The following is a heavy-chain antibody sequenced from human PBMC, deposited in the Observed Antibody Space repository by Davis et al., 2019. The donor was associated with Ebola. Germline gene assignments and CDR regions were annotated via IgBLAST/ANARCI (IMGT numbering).Heavy chain of an antibody. CDR2: IYTSGST. V-gene: IGHV4-61*02. CDR1: GGSISSGGYY. CDR3: ARGIVGARYFDY. Sequence: PSETLSLTCTVSGGSISSGGYYWSWIRQPAGKGLEWIGRIYTSGSTNYNPSLKSRVTISVDTSKNQFSLKLSSVTAADTAVYYCARGIVGARYFDYWGQGTLVTVSS. D-gene: IGHD1-26*01. J-gene: IGHJ4*02.